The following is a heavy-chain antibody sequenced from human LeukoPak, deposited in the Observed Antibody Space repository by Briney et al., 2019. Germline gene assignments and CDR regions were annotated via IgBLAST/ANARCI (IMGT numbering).Heavy chain of an antibody. D-gene: IGHD3-10*01. Sequence: QPGGSLRLSCAASGFTFSNYVMTWVRRAPGRGLEWVSAIGGFSLTTYYADSVKGRFTTSRDNSKNTLFLQLTNLRVEDTAVYFCAKGRLVRGVITSYYMDVWGKGTMVTVSS. CDR1: GFTFSNYV. CDR2: IGGFSLTT. CDR3: AKGRLVRGVITSYYMDV. V-gene: IGHV3-23*01. J-gene: IGHJ6*03.